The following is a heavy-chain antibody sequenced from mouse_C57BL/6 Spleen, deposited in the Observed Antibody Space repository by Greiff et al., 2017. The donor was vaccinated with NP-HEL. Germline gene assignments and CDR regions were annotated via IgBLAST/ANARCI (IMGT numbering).Heavy chain of an antibody. CDR3: ASDYSNPYYAMDY. Sequence: QVQLQQSGAELAKPGASVKLSCKASGYTFTSYWMHWVKQRPGQGLEWIGYINPSSGYTKYNQKFQDKATLTADKSSSTAYMQLSSLTYEDSAVYYCASDYSNPYYAMDYWGQGTSVTVSS. D-gene: IGHD2-5*01. V-gene: IGHV1-7*01. CDR2: INPSSGYT. J-gene: IGHJ4*01. CDR1: GYTFTSYW.